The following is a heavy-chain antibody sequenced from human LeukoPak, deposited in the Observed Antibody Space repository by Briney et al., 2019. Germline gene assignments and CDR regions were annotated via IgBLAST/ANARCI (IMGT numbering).Heavy chain of an antibody. CDR1: GGSISSGGYY. J-gene: IGHJ4*02. Sequence: SETLSLTCTVSGGSISSGGYYWSWIRQHPGKGLEWIGYIYYSGSTYYNPSLKSRVTISVDTSKNQFSLKLSSVTAADTAVYYCARDWKTNSFDYWGQGTLVTVSS. CDR2: IYYSGST. CDR3: ARDWKTNSFDY. V-gene: IGHV4-31*03. D-gene: IGHD1-1*01.